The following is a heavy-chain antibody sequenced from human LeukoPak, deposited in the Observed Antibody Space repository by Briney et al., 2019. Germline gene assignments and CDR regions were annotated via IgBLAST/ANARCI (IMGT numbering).Heavy chain of an antibody. D-gene: IGHD5-24*01. CDR3: ARSLRWLQALDY. J-gene: IGHJ4*02. Sequence: PGGSLRLSCAASGFTFSDYYMSWIRQAPGKGLEWVSYISSSGTTIYYADSVKGRFTISRDNAKNSLYLQMNSLRAGDTAVYYCARSLRWLQALDYWGQGTLVTVSS. CDR1: GFTFSDYY. CDR2: ISSSGTTI. V-gene: IGHV3-11*01.